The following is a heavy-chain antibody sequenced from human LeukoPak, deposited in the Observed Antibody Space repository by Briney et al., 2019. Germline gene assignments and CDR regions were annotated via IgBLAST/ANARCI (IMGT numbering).Heavy chain of an antibody. D-gene: IGHD6-25*01. J-gene: IGHJ6*02. Sequence: ASVKVSCKASGYTFTSYGISWVRQAPGQGLEWMGWISAYNGNTNYAQKLQGRVTMTTDTSTSTAYMELRSLRSDDTAVYYCAREDAIAAIHYYYYYGMDVWGQGTTVTVSS. CDR3: AREDAIAAIHYYYYYGMDV. CDR2: ISAYNGNT. CDR1: GYTFTSYG. V-gene: IGHV1-18*01.